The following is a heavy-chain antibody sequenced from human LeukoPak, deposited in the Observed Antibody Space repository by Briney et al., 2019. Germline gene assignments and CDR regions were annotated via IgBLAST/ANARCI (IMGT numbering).Heavy chain of an antibody. D-gene: IGHD2-21*02. J-gene: IGHJ4*02. CDR3: ARRYMVTQPLGY. Sequence: SSETLSLTCTVSGGSISRSTYYWGWIRQPPGKGLEWIGSIYDSGSTYYNPSLKSRVTLSVDTSKNQFSLKLSSVTAADTAVYYCARRYMVTQPLGYWGQGTLVTVSS. V-gene: IGHV4-39*01. CDR1: GGSISRSTYY. CDR2: IYDSGST.